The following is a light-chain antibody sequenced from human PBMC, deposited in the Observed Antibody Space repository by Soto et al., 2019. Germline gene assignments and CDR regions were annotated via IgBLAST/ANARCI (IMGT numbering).Light chain of an antibody. Sequence: EIVLTQSPGTLSLSPGERATLSCRASQSVRSSYLAWYQQKPGQAPRLLIYGASSRATGIPDRFSGSGSGTDFPLTISRLEPEDCAVYYCQQDGSSVTFGGGTKVEIK. CDR2: GAS. CDR3: QQDGSSVT. J-gene: IGKJ4*01. CDR1: QSVRSSY. V-gene: IGKV3-20*01.